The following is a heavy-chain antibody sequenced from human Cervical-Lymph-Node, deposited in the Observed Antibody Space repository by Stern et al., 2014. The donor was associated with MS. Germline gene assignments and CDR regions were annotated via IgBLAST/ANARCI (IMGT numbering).Heavy chain of an antibody. CDR2: IYYGGST. V-gene: IGHV4-31*03. Sequence: QVQLQESGPGLVKPSQTLSLTCTVSGGSISSGGYYWTWIRQHPGKGLEWIGYIYYGGSTQYNPSLKSRVTISVDTSNNQLSLRLSSVTAADTALYYCARSDRLWGSFDYWGQGTLVTVSS. CDR3: ARSDRLWGSFDY. CDR1: GGSISSGGYY. D-gene: IGHD3-16*01. J-gene: IGHJ4*02.